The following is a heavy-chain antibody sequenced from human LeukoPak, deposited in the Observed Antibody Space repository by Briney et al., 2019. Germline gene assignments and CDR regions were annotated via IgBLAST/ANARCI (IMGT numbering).Heavy chain of an antibody. Sequence: SETLSLTCTVSGYSISSGYYWGWIRQPPGKGLEWIGSIYHSGSTYYNPSLKSRVTISVDTSKNQFSLKLSSVTAADTAIYYCASHYDILTGLAYFDYWGQGTLVTVSS. CDR2: IYHSGST. J-gene: IGHJ4*02. CDR1: GYSISSGYY. D-gene: IGHD3-9*01. CDR3: ASHYDILTGLAYFDY. V-gene: IGHV4-38-2*02.